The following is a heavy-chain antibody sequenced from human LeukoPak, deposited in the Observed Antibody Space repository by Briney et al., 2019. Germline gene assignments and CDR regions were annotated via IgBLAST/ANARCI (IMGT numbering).Heavy chain of an antibody. D-gene: IGHD3-10*01. V-gene: IGHV1-2*02. CDR1: GYTFTGYY. CDR3: ARDGSGSYYGYH. CDR2: INPNSGGT. J-gene: IGHJ4*02. Sequence: GASVKVSCKASGYTFTGYYMHWVRQAPGQGLRWRGWINPNSGGTNYAQKLQGRVTMTTDTSTSTAYMELRSLRSDDTAVYYCARDGSGSYYGYHWGQGTLVTVSS.